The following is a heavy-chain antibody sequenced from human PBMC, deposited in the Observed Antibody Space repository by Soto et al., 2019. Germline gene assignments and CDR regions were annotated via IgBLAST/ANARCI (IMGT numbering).Heavy chain of an antibody. CDR1: GFTFGAHP. CDR3: AIHRTTVSTSFDF. CDR2: ISGYGGST. V-gene: IGHV3-23*01. Sequence: EVQLLESGGGLVQPGGSLTVSCAASGFTFGAHPMSWVRLAPGKGLEWVSTISGYGGSTYYPDSLKGRFIISRDNSKNTLYLQINTLRAEDTAIYCGAIHRTTVSTSFDFGGQGTLVTVSS. D-gene: IGHD4-17*01. J-gene: IGHJ4*02.